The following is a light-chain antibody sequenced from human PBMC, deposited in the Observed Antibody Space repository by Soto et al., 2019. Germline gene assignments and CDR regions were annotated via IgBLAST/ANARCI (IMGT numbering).Light chain of an antibody. J-gene: IGKJ4*01. CDR3: QQYNNWPPLT. CDR2: GAS. Sequence: LMTQSPATLSVSPGERATLSCRASQSVSSNLAWYQQKPGQAPRLLIYGASTRATGIPARFSGSGSGTEFTLTISSLQSEDFAVYYCQQYNNWPPLTFGGGTKVDIK. V-gene: IGKV3-15*01. CDR1: QSVSSN.